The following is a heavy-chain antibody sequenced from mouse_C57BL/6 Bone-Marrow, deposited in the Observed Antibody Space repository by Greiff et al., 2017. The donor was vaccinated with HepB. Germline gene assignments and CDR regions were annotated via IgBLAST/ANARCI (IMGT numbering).Heavy chain of an antibody. Sequence: VQLKQPGAELVMPGASVKLSCKASGYTFTSYWMHWVKQRPGQGLEWIGEIDPSDSYTNYNQKFKGKSTLTVDKSSSTAYMQLSSLTSEDSAVYYCARNEYGGYYQAWFAYWGQGTLVTVSA. V-gene: IGHV1-69*01. J-gene: IGHJ3*01. CDR2: IDPSDSYT. D-gene: IGHD2-3*01. CDR3: ARNEYGGYYQAWFAY. CDR1: GYTFTSYW.